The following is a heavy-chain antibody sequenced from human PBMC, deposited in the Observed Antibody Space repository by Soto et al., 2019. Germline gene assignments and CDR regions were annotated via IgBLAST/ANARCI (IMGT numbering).Heavy chain of an antibody. CDR3: AMPDYYGSGSYDDGPWGMDV. V-gene: IGHV1-69*12. Sequence: QVQLVQSGAEVKKPGSSVKVSCKASGGTFSSYAISWVRQAPGQGLEWMGGIIPIFGTANYAQKFQGRVTITADESTRTAYRQLSSLRSEATAVSYCAMPDYYGSGSYDDGPWGMDVWGQGTTVTVSS. CDR2: IIPIFGTA. CDR1: GGTFSSYA. J-gene: IGHJ6*02. D-gene: IGHD3-10*01.